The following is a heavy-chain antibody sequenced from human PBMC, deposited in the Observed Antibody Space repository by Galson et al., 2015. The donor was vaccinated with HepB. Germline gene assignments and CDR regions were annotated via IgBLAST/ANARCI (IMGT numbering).Heavy chain of an antibody. Sequence: SLRLSCAASGFTFSSYGMHWVRQAPGKGLEWVAVIWYDGSNKYYADSVKGRFTISRDNSKNTLYLQMNSLRAEDTAVYYCARDEYSSGWDGEVRYWGQGTLVTVSS. CDR3: ARDEYSSGWDGEVRY. V-gene: IGHV3-33*01. J-gene: IGHJ4*02. CDR1: GFTFSSYG. D-gene: IGHD6-19*01. CDR2: IWYDGSNK.